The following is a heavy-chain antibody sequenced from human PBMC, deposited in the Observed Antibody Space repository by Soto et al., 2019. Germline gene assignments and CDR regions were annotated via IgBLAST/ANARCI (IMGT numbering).Heavy chain of an antibody. D-gene: IGHD3-10*01. J-gene: IGHJ4*02. V-gene: IGHV4-59*01. CDR1: GGSISSYY. CDR3: ARGGDEIDY. Sequence: ASETLSLTCTFSGGSISSYYWSWIRQPPGKGLEWIGYIYYSGSTNYNPSLKSRVTISVDTSKNQFSLKLSSVTAADTAVYYCARGGDEIDYWGQGTLVTVSS. CDR2: IYYSGST.